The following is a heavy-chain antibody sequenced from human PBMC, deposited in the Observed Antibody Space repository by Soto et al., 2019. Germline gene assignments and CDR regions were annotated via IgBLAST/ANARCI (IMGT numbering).Heavy chain of an antibody. Sequence: EVQLVESGGGLVQPGRSLRLSCGASGFTFDDYAMHWVRQAPGKGLEWVSGISWNSGNIGYADSVKGRFTISRDNAKDSLYLQMNSLRAEDTALYYCAQERMSGGRRFYFDSWGQGTPVTVSS. CDR3: AQERMSGGRRFYFDS. CDR2: ISWNSGNI. V-gene: IGHV3-9*01. CDR1: GFTFDDYA. J-gene: IGHJ4*02. D-gene: IGHD2-15*01.